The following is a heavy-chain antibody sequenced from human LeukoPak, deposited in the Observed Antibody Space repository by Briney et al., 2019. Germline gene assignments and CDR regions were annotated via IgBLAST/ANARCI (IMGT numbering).Heavy chain of an antibody. CDR1: GFTFSSYW. J-gene: IGHJ4*02. V-gene: IGHV3-74*03. CDR3: ARTTYTSSRFDF. Sequence: GGSLRLSCAASGFTFSSYWIHWVRQAPGKGLAWVSRLNSDGSTTTYADSVKGRFTISRDNAKNTVYLQMNSLRAEDTGVYYCARTTYTSSRFDFWGQGTLVTVSS. D-gene: IGHD6-13*01. CDR2: LNSDGSTT.